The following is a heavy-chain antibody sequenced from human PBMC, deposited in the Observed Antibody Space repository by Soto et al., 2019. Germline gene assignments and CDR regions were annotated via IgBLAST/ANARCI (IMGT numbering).Heavy chain of an antibody. CDR1: GFTFSSYA. Sequence: GGSLRLSCAASGFTFSSYAMSWVRQAPGKGLEWVSAISGRGGSTYYADSVKGRFTISRDNSKNTLYLQMNSLRAEDTAVYYCAKIGIHYDFWSGPETPYGMDVWGQGTTVTVSS. V-gene: IGHV3-23*01. D-gene: IGHD3-3*01. CDR2: ISGRGGST. CDR3: AKIGIHYDFWSGPETPYGMDV. J-gene: IGHJ6*02.